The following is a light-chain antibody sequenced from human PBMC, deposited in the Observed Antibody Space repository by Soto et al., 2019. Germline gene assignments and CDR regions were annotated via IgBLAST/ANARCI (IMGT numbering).Light chain of an antibody. CDR3: QQRSNWPWT. Sequence: EIVLTQSPATLSLSPGERATLSCWASQSVSSYLAWYQHKPGQAHRLLIYDASNRATGIPARFSGSGSGTDFTLTISSLEPEEFAVYYCQQRSNWPWTVGQGTKVDIK. CDR1: QSVSSY. J-gene: IGKJ1*01. V-gene: IGKV3-11*01. CDR2: DAS.